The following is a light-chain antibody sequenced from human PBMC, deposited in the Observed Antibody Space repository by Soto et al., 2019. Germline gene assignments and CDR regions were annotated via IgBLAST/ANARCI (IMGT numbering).Light chain of an antibody. Sequence: EIVMTQSPATLSVSPGERATLSCRASQHVNNNLAWSQHKPCQAPRLLIYGASTRATGIPASFGGSGSGAEFTRTISSLQSEDFAVNYCQQDSIWHPWTFGGGTKVEIK. J-gene: IGKJ4*02. V-gene: IGKV3-15*01. CDR2: GAS. CDR3: QQDSIWHPWT. CDR1: QHVNNN.